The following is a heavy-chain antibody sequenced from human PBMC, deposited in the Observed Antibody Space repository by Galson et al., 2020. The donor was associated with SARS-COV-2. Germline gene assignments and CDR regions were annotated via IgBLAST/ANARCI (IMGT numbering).Heavy chain of an antibody. J-gene: IGHJ4*02. D-gene: IGHD1-20*01. Sequence: GGYLRLSCAASGFTFRNYAMSWVRQAPGKGLEWVSGISISGGSTYYADSVNGRFTISRDESKNTLYLQMNSLRPEDTAVYLCAKDRAGITDFGFGFDHWGQGTLVTVSS. V-gene: IGHV3-23*01. CDR1: GFTFRNYA. CDR3: AKDRAGITDFGFGFDH. CDR2: ISISGGST.